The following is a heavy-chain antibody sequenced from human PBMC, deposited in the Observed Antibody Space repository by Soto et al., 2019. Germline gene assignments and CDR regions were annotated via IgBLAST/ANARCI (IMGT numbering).Heavy chain of an antibody. CDR1: GFTFSRYW. V-gene: IGHV3-7*04. D-gene: IGHD3-3*01. CDR2: IKEDGSEK. J-gene: IGHJ4*02. CDR3: ARVTYYDFWSGYYNGGFDY. Sequence: EVQLVESGGGLVQPGGSLRLSCAASGFTFSRYWMSWVRQAPGKGLEWVANIKEDGSEKYYVDSVNGRFTISRDNAKKSLNLQMNSLRAEDTAVYYCARVTYYDFWSGYYNGGFDYWGQRTLVTVSS.